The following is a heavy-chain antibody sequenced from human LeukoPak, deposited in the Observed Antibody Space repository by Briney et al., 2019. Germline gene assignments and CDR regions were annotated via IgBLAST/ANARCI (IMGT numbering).Heavy chain of an antibody. D-gene: IGHD3-16*01. CDR3: ARARDHDSGGHGLEY. CDR1: GFTFDDYG. Sequence: PGGSLRLSCAASGFTFDDYGMSWVRHAPGKGLEWVSGINWNGGSTGYADSVKGRFTISRDNAKNSLYLQMNSLRAEDTALYHCARARDHDSGGHGLEYWAQGTRVTVSS. J-gene: IGHJ4*02. CDR2: INWNGGST. V-gene: IGHV3-20*01.